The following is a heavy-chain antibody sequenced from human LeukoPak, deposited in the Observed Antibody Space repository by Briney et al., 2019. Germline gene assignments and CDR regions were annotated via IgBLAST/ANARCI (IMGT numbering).Heavy chain of an antibody. D-gene: IGHD3-22*01. V-gene: IGHV1-69*01. CDR2: IIPIFGTA. CDR3: ACTYYDSSGYYYRYGEMDV. CDR1: GGTFSSYA. Sequence: SVRVSCKASGGTFSSYAISWVRQAPGQGLEWMGGIIPIFGTANYAQKFQGRVTITADESTSTAYMELSSLRSEDTAAYYCACTYYDSSGYYYRYGEMDVWGQGTTVTVSS. J-gene: IGHJ6*02.